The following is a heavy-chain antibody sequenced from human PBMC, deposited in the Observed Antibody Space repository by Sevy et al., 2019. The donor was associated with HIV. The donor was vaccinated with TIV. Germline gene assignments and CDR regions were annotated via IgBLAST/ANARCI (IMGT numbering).Heavy chain of an antibody. J-gene: IGHJ1*01. CDR1: GFTFSSYS. D-gene: IGHD1-1*01. CDR2: ISYDGSNK. CDR3: ALERLSSDVAEYFQN. V-gene: IGHV3-30-3*01. Sequence: GGSLRLSCATSGFTFSSYSMHWVRQAPGKGLEWVATISYDGSNKHYADSVKGRFTISRDKFKNSLSLQMNSLRAEDTAMYYCALERLSSDVAEYFQNWGQGTLVTVSS.